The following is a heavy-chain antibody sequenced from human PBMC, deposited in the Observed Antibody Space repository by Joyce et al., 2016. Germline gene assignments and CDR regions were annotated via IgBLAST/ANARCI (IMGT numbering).Heavy chain of an antibody. D-gene: IGHD3-9*01. V-gene: IGHV4-31*03. CDR2: IHYRGSA. CDR3: ARVDAARGIATAQPLY. CDR1: GGSISSGGYY. Sequence: QVQLQESGPGLVKPSQTLSLTCTVSGGSISSGGYYWNWIRQYPGKGLEWIGYIHYRGSAYYNPSLKSRITISVDTSKNQFSLKLSSVTAADTAVYYCARVDAARGIATAQPLYWGQGTLVTVSS. J-gene: IGHJ4*02.